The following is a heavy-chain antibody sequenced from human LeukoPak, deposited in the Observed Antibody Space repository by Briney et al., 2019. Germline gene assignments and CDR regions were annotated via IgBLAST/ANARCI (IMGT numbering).Heavy chain of an antibody. CDR2: INHSGST. CDR1: GGSFSGYY. Sequence: PSETLSLTCAVYGGSFSGYYWSWIRQPPGKGLEWIGEINHSGSTNYNPSLKSRVTISVDTSKNQFSLKLSSVTAADTAVYYCARPSRDYWGQGPLVTVSS. CDR3: ARPSRDY. V-gene: IGHV4-34*01. J-gene: IGHJ4*02.